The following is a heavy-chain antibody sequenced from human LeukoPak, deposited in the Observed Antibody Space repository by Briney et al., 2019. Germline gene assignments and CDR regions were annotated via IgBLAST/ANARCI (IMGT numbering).Heavy chain of an antibody. CDR1: GFSFSSYR. CDR3: AKDNGSGSYSGYYYMDV. D-gene: IGHD3-10*01. V-gene: IGHV3-20*04. J-gene: IGHJ6*03. CDR2: INWNGGST. Sequence: PGGSLRLSCAASGFSFSSYRMNWVRQAPGKGLEWVSGINWNGGSTGYADSVKGRFTLSRDNAKNSLYLQMNSLRAEDTALYYCAKDNGSGSYSGYYYMDVWGKGTTVTISS.